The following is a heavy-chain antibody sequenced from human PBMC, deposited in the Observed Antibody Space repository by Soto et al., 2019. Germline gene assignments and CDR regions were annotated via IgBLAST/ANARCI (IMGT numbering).Heavy chain of an antibody. Sequence: AVGSGILSCSSSVFTFISYAMGVFRQAPGNWVEWVSGFRGSVYDGTTYYADSVKGRLTISIDNSKNMLFLQMNSLRAEDKAIYYCAKKVNSRYGRQYLDYWGKGTLVTVSS. V-gene: IGHV3-23*01. J-gene: IGHJ4*02. CDR1: VFTFISYA. D-gene: IGHD1-1*01. CDR2: FRGSVYDGTT. CDR3: AKKVNSRYGRQYLDY.